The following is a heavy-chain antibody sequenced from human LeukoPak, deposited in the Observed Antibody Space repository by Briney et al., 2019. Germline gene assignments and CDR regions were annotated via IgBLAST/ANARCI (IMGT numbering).Heavy chain of an antibody. J-gene: IGHJ4*02. CDR1: GYTLTELS. V-gene: IGHV1-24*01. CDR2: FDPEDGET. CDR3: ATLDDCGGNSEIDY. D-gene: IGHD4-23*01. Sequence: ASVKVSCKVSGYTLTELSMHWVRQAPGKGLEWMGGFDPEDGETIYAQKFQGRVTMTEDTSTDTAYMELSSLRSEDTAVYYCATLDDCGGNSEIDYWGQGTLVTVSS.